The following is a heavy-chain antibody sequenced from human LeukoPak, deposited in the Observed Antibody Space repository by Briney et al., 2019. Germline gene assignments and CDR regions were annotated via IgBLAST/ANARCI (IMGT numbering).Heavy chain of an antibody. J-gene: IGHJ4*02. CDR2: ISGSGGST. Sequence: GGSLRLSCAASGFTFSSYEMNWVRQAPGKGLEWVSAISGSGGSTYYTDSVKGRFTISRDNSKNTLYLQMNSLRAEDTAVYYCAKASMVRGVTCWGQGTLVTVSS. V-gene: IGHV3-23*01. D-gene: IGHD3-10*01. CDR1: GFTFSSYE. CDR3: AKASMVRGVTC.